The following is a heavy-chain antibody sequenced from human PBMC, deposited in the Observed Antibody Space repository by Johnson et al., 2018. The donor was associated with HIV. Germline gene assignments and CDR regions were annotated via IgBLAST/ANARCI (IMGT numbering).Heavy chain of an antibody. D-gene: IGHD2-21*01. Sequence: VQLVESGGGVVQPGGSLSLSCEASGFTFSRYGMHWVRQAPGKGLEWVAFILYDGNNKNYADSVKGRFTISRDKSKNTLYLQMNSLRAEDTAVYYCGRERQAVVAFDIGGQGTMVTVSS. CDR2: ILYDGNNK. V-gene: IGHV3-30*02. CDR1: GFTFSRYG. CDR3: GRERQAVVAFDI. J-gene: IGHJ3*02.